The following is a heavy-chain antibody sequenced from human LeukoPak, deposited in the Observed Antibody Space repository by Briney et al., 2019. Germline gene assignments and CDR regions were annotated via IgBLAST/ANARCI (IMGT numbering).Heavy chain of an antibody. Sequence: GGSLRLSCAASGFTVSSNYVSWVRQAPGKGLEWVSVIYSGGSTYYADSVKGRFTISRDNSKNTLYLQMNSLRAEDTAVYYCARDLLLDYYDSSGYAAGYWGQGTLVTVSS. CDR2: IYSGGST. V-gene: IGHV3-53*01. J-gene: IGHJ4*02. D-gene: IGHD3-22*01. CDR1: GFTVSSNY. CDR3: ARDLLLDYYDSSGYAAGY.